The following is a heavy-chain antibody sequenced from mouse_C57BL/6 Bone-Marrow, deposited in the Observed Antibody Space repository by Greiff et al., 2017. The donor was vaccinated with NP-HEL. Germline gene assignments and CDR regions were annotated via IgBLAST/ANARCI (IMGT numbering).Heavy chain of an antibody. CDR1: GFTFSDYY. D-gene: IGHD1-1*01. Sequence: DVKLVESGGGLVQPGGSLKLSCAASGFTFSDYYMYWVRQTPEKRLEWVAYISNGGGSTYYPDTVKGRFTISRDNAKNTLYLQMSRLKSEDTAMYYCARGTVVAPTTHYYAMDYWGQGTSVTVSS. J-gene: IGHJ4*01. CDR2: ISNGGGST. CDR3: ARGTVVAPTTHYYAMDY. V-gene: IGHV5-12*01.